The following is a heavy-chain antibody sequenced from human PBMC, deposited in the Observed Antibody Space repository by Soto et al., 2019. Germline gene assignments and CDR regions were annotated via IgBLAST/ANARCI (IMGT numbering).Heavy chain of an antibody. Sequence: QVQLQQWGAGLLKPSETLSLTCAVSGGSFSDFYWTWIRQLPGKGLEWIGEINHIGYTNYNPSLASRVAISVVTSKNQFSLTRRSVTAADTAVYYCGPRGAVAPRGYWGQGTLVTVSS. J-gene: IGHJ4*02. D-gene: IGHD2-15*01. CDR1: GGSFSDFY. CDR3: GPRGAVAPRGY. CDR2: INHIGYT. V-gene: IGHV4-34*02.